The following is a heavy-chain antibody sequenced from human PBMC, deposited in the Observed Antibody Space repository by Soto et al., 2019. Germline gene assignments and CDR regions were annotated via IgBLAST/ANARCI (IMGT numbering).Heavy chain of an antibody. V-gene: IGHV4-59*01. CDR1: GGSISSYY. D-gene: IGHD3-3*01. J-gene: IGHJ4*02. Sequence: SETLSLTCTVSGGSISSYYWSWIRQPPGKGLEWIGYIYYSGSTNYNPSLKSRVTISVDTSKNQFSLKLSSVTAADTAVYYCARLPLGRYDFWSGYPAGYFDYWGQGTLVTVSS. CDR3: ARLPLGRYDFWSGYPAGYFDY. CDR2: IYYSGST.